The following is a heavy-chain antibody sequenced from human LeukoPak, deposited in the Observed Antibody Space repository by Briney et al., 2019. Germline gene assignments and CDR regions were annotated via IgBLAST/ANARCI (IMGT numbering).Heavy chain of an antibody. Sequence: PSETLSLTCTVSGGSISSYYWSWIRQPPGKGLEWIGYIYYSASTNYNPSLKNRLTISVDTSKNQFSLKLSSVTAADTAVYYCASNYYYDSSGPGVPIRWVQGTLVTVSS. CDR3: ASNYYYDSSGPGVPIR. D-gene: IGHD3-22*01. V-gene: IGHV4-59*01. CDR2: IYYSAST. J-gene: IGHJ4*02. CDR1: GGSISSYY.